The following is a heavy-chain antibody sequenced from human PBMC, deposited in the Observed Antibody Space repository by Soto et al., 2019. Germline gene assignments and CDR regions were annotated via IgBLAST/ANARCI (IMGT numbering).Heavy chain of an antibody. J-gene: IGHJ4*02. CDR2: IYYSGST. CDR1: GGSITGYY. Sequence: SETLSLTCTVSGGSITGYYWSWIRQPPGKGLEWIAYIYYSGSTNYNPSLKSRVTISVDTSKTEFSLKLHSVTTADTAVYYCARFSGWYSAFDYWGQGTPVTVSS. V-gene: IGHV4-59*01. CDR3: ARFSGWYSAFDY. D-gene: IGHD6-19*01.